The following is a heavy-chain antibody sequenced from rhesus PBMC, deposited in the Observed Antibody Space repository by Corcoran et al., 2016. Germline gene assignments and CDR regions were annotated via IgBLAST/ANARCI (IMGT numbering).Heavy chain of an antibody. J-gene: IGHJ4*01. Sequence: QVQLQESGPGLVKPSETLSLTCAVSGGSISSGYYYWSWIRPPPGTGLGWIGYIPDRGSNSYNPSPKSRVTSSRDKSKNQFSLKLSSGTAADTAVYYCARDGIAAAGTEGYFDYWGQGVLVTVSS. CDR1: GGSISSGYYY. D-gene: IGHD6-25*01. CDR2: IPDRGSN. CDR3: ARDGIAAAGTEGYFDY. V-gene: IGHV4-122*02.